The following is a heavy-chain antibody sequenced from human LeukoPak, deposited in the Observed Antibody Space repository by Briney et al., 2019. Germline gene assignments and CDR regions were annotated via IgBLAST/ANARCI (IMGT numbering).Heavy chain of an antibody. CDR1: GGSISSSSYY. CDR2: IYYSGST. Sequence: SETLSLTCTVSGGSISSSSYYWGWIRQPPGKGLEWIGSIYYSGSTYYNPSLKSRVTISVDTSKNQFSLKLSSVTAADTAAYYCARRHYYDSSGYYYYFDYWGQGTLVTVSS. V-gene: IGHV4-39*01. D-gene: IGHD3-22*01. CDR3: ARRHYYDSSGYYYYFDY. J-gene: IGHJ4*02.